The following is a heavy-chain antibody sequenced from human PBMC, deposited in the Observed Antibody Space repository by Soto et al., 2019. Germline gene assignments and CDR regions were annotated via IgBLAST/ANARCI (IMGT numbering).Heavy chain of an antibody. D-gene: IGHD3-3*01. CDR1: GFTVSSNY. J-gene: IGHJ6*02. CDR3: ARGNQYYDFWSGYSRGGYYYYYGMDV. Sequence: PGGSLRLSCAAPGFTVSSNYMSWVRQAPGKGLEWVSVIYSGGSTYYADSVKGRFTISRDNSKNTLYLQMNSLRAEDTAVYYCARGNQYYDFWSGYSRGGYYYYYGMDVWGQGTTVTVSS. CDR2: IYSGGST. V-gene: IGHV3-53*01.